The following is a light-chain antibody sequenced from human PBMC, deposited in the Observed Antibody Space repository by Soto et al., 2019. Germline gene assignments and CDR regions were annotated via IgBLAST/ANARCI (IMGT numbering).Light chain of an antibody. CDR2: GAS. CDR1: QSVSSNY. J-gene: IGKJ2*01. Sequence: EIVLTQSPGTLSFSPGERATLSCRASQSVSSNYLAWYQQKPGQAPRLLIYGASSRATGIPDRFSGSGSGTDFTLTISRLEPEDSATYFCQQYNTWVRGTFGQGTKLEIK. V-gene: IGKV3-20*01. CDR3: QQYNTWVRGT.